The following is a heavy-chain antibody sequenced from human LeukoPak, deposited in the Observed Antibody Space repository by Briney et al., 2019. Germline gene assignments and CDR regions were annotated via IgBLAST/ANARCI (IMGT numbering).Heavy chain of an antibody. CDR2: ISAYNGNK. CDR1: GYTFTSYG. V-gene: IGHV1-18*01. Sequence: GASVKVSCKASGYTFTSYGISWVRLAPGQGLEWMGWISAYNGNKNYAQKLQGGVTMTTDTSTSTAYMELRSLRSDDTAVYYCARDSGYSYGYGMDVWGQGTTVTVSS. J-gene: IGHJ6*02. D-gene: IGHD5-18*01. CDR3: ARDSGYSYGYGMDV.